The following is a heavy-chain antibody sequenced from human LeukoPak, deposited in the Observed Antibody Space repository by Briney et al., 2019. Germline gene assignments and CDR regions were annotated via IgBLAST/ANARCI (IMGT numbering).Heavy chain of an antibody. CDR3: AKVHSFLFDY. Sequence: GGSLRLSCAASGFTFDDYGMSWVRQAPGKGLEWVSAISGSGGSTYYADSVKGRFTISRGNSKNTLYLQMNSLRAEDTAVYYCAKVHSFLFDYWGQGTLVTVSS. CDR1: GFTFDDYG. D-gene: IGHD2/OR15-2a*01. V-gene: IGHV3-23*01. CDR2: ISGSGGST. J-gene: IGHJ4*02.